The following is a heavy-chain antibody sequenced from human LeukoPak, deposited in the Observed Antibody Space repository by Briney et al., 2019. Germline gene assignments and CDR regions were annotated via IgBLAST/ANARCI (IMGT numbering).Heavy chain of an antibody. Sequence: GGSLRLSCAASGFTVSSSYMSWVRQAPGKGLEWVSAVYSGGSTYYADSVKGRFTISRHNSKNTVYLQMNSLRVEDTAMYYCGGYNWFDPWGQGTLVTVSS. CDR1: GFTVSSSY. J-gene: IGHJ5*02. CDR2: VYSGGST. CDR3: GGYNWFDP. V-gene: IGHV3-53*04.